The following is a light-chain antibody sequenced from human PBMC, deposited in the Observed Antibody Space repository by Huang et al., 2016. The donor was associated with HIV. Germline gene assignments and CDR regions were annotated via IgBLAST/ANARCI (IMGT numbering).Light chain of an antibody. Sequence: QLTQSPSSLSASVGDRVTITCRASQGISNTLAWYQQKPGKAPKLLIYDASSLQTGAPSRFSGSGSGTDFTLTISSLQPEDCATYYCQQFNHDPLTVGGGTKVEIE. J-gene: IGKJ4*01. CDR2: DAS. V-gene: IGKV1D-13*01. CDR3: QQFNHDPLT. CDR1: QGISNT.